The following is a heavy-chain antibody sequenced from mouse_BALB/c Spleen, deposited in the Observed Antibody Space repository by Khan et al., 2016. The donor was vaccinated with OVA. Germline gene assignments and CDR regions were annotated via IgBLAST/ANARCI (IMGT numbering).Heavy chain of an antibody. CDR2: INTETGEP. CDR3: ARDLLDAMDY. D-gene: IGHD2-1*01. J-gene: IGHJ4*01. CDR1: GYTFTDYS. V-gene: IGHV9-2-1*01. Sequence: QIQLVQSGPELKKPGETVKISCKASGYTFTDYSMHWVKQAPGKGLKWMGWINTETGEPTYADDFKGRFAFSLETSASTAYLQINNLKNEDTATYFCARDLLDAMDYWGQGTSVTVSS.